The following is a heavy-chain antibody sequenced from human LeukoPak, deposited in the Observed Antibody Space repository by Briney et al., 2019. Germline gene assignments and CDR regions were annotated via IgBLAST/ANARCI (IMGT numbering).Heavy chain of an antibody. J-gene: IGHJ4*02. CDR3: ARDSGYSSGWLDY. CDR2: IKQDGSEK. CDR1: GFTFSYYW. V-gene: IGHV3-7*01. D-gene: IGHD6-19*01. Sequence: PGGPPRLSCAASGFTFSYYWMSWVRQSPGKGLEWVANIKQDGSEKYYVDSVKGRFTISRDNAKNSLYLQMNSLRAEDTAVYSCARDSGYSSGWLDYWGQGTLVTVSS.